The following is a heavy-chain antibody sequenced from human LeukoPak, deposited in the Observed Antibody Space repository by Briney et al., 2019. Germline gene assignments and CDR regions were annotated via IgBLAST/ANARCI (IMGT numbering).Heavy chain of an antibody. D-gene: IGHD2-8*02. CDR2: IKEDGSET. V-gene: IGHV3-7*01. CDR3: ATDRGWFILDY. J-gene: IGHJ4*02. Sequence: GGTLRLSCTASESILNSYWMTWVRQAPGKGLQWVANIKEDGSETYYLDSVRGRFTISRDTAKKSVYLQMSSLRVEDTAVYYCATDRGWFILDYWGQGSLVTVSS. CDR1: ESILNSYW.